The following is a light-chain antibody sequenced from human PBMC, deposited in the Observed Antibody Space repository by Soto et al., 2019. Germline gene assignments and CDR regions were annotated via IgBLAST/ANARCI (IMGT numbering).Light chain of an antibody. CDR3: MQARQTLMYT. Sequence: DIVMTQSPLSLPVTPGEPASISCRSSQNLLHSNGNNYVDWYLQKPGQSPQLLIYLGSTRASGVPDRFSGSGSGTDFTLRISRVGAEDVGVYYCMQARQTLMYTFGQGTKLEIK. V-gene: IGKV2-28*01. CDR1: QNLLHSNGNNY. J-gene: IGKJ2*01. CDR2: LGS.